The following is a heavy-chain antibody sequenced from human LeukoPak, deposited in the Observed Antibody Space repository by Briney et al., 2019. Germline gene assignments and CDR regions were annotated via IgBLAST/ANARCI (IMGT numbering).Heavy chain of an antibody. V-gene: IGHV3-9*01. CDR3: AKDNRRHYTSGPNPDSLH. Sequence: GRSLRLSCAGSGFIFNNYAMHWVRQPPGKGLEWVSGISWNSGSIDYADSVKGRFTISRDNAKNSLYLRMNSLRVEDTAFYYCAKDNRRHYTSGPNPDSLHWGQGALVTVSS. J-gene: IGHJ4*02. CDR1: GFIFNNYA. D-gene: IGHD6-19*01. CDR2: ISWNSGSI.